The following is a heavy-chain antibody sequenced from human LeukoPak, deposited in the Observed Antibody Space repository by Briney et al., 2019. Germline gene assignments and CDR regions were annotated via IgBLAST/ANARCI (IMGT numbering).Heavy chain of an antibody. Sequence: ASVKVSCKASGYTFTSYDINWVRQATGQGLEWMGWMNPNSGNTGYAQKFQGRVTMTRNTSISTAYMELSSLRSEDTAVYYCARYYDSSGLEFGYRGQGTLVTVSS. CDR1: GYTFTSYD. V-gene: IGHV1-8*01. CDR3: ARYYDSSGLEFGY. CDR2: MNPNSGNT. J-gene: IGHJ4*02. D-gene: IGHD3-22*01.